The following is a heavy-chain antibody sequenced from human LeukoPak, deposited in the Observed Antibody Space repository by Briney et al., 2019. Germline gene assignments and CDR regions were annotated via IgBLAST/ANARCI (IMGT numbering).Heavy chain of an antibody. CDR1: GFTFSDYY. V-gene: IGHV3-11*04. D-gene: IGHD3-22*01. CDR3: ARVGYDSSGRFDY. CDR2: ISSGSII. Sequence: KPGGSLRLSCAASGFTFSDYYMTWIRQAPGKGLEWVSYISSGSIIYYADSVKGRFIISRDNAKNSLYLQMNSLRAEGTAVYFCARVGYDSSGRFDYWGQGTLVTVSS. J-gene: IGHJ4*02.